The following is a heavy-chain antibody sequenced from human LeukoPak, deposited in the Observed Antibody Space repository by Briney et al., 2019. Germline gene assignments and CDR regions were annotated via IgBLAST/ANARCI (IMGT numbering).Heavy chain of an antibody. CDR3: VVTPYYFDY. CDR2: ISGSGGST. D-gene: IGHD3-22*01. CDR1: GFTFSSYA. Sequence: GGSLRLSCAASGFTFSSYAMSWVRQAPGKGLEWVSAISGSGGSTYYADSVKGRFTISRDNSKNTLYLQTDSLRAEDTAVYYGVVTPYYFDYWGQGTLVTVSS. J-gene: IGHJ4*02. V-gene: IGHV3-23*01.